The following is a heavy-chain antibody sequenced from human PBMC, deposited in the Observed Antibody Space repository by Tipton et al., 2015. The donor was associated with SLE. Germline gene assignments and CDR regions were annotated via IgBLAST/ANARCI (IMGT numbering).Heavy chain of an antibody. Sequence: TLSLTCTVSGGSISSHYWSWIRQPPGKGLEWIGYIYYSGSTNYNPSLKSRVTISVDTSKNQFSLKLSSVTAADTAVYYCARDSSGWLYYYYGMDVWGRGTTVTVAS. D-gene: IGHD6-19*01. V-gene: IGHV4-59*11. J-gene: IGHJ6*02. CDR1: GGSISSHY. CDR3: ARDSSGWLYYYYGMDV. CDR2: IYYSGST.